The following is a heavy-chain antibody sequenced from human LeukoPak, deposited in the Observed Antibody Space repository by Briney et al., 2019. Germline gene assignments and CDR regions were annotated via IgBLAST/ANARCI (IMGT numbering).Heavy chain of an antibody. J-gene: IGHJ4*02. CDR1: GFTFSSYS. Sequence: GGSLRLSCAASGFTFSSYSMNWVRQAPGKGLEWVSSISSSSSYIYYADSVKGRFTISRDNSKDTLYLQMNSLRAEDTAVYYCAKLPIHYDSSGYSLDYWGQGTLVTVSS. V-gene: IGHV3-21*04. D-gene: IGHD3-22*01. CDR3: AKLPIHYDSSGYSLDY. CDR2: ISSSSSYI.